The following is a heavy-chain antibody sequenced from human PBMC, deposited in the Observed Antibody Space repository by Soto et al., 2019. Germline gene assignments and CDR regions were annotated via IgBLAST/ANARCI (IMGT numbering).Heavy chain of an antibody. CDR1: GGSFSGYY. D-gene: IGHD3-3*01. CDR2: INHSGST. Sequence: PSETLSLTCAVYGGSFSGYYWSWIRQPPGKGLEWIGEINHSGSTNYNPSLKSRVTISVDTSKNQFSLKLSSVTAADTAVYYCARGCGSWSGYSNLFDPCGKGTLVTVSS. V-gene: IGHV4-34*01. J-gene: IGHJ5*02. CDR3: ARGCGSWSGYSNLFDP.